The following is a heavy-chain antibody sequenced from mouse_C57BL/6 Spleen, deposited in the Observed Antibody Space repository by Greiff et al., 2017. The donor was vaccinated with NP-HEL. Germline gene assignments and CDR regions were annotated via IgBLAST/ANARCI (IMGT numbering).Heavy chain of an antibody. V-gene: IGHV1-80*01. J-gene: IGHJ4*01. CDR2: IYPGDGDT. D-gene: IGHD2-3*01. CDR1: GYAFSSYW. Sequence: VQLQQSGAELVKPGASVKISCKASGYAFSSYWMNWVKQRPGQGLEWIGQIYPGDGDTNYNGKFKGKATLTADKSSSTAYMQLSSLTSEDSAVYFCATRDYDGYYDYNAMDYWGQGTSVTVSS. CDR3: ATRDYDGYYDYNAMDY.